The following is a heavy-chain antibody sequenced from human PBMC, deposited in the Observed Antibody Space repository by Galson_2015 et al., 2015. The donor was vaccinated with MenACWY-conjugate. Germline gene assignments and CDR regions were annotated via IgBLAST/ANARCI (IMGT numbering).Heavy chain of an antibody. Sequence: SLRLSCAASGFTFSNSWMNWLRQAPGSGLEWVANINPEGSRGTSVDSVKGRFTISRDNAENSVYLEMNSLRPEDTAVFYCAAWTADDNYWAQGTLVTVSS. CDR1: GFTFSNSW. CDR2: INPEGSRG. CDR3: AAWTADDNY. J-gene: IGHJ4*02. V-gene: IGHV3-7*01. D-gene: IGHD3/OR15-3a*01.